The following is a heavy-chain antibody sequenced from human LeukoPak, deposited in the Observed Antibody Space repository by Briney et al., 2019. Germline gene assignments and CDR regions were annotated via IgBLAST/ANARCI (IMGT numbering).Heavy chain of an antibody. CDR1: GYNFPSHW. J-gene: IGHJ4*02. V-gene: IGHV5-51*01. CDR3: ARASEAFGVVIVGLYWFDY. D-gene: IGHD3-3*01. Sequence: KTGESLKISCETSGYNFPSHWIAWVRQMPGKGLEWMGIIYPGDSDTRYNPSFQGQVTISVDKSIKTAYLQWNTLKASDTARYYCARASEAFGVVIVGLYWFDYWGQGTLVIVSS. CDR2: IYPGDSDT.